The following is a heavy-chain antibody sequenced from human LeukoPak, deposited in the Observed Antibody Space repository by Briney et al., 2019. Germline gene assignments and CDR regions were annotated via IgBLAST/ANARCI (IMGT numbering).Heavy chain of an antibody. Sequence: GGSLRLSCAASGFTFSSYGMHWVRQAPGKGLEWVAFIRYDGSNKYYADSVKGRFTISRDNSKNTLYLQMNSLRAEDTAVYYCARTVRSSWYEGGYFQHWGQGTLVTVSS. J-gene: IGHJ1*01. V-gene: IGHV3-30*02. CDR3: ARTVRSSWYEGGYFQH. D-gene: IGHD6-13*01. CDR1: GFTFSSYG. CDR2: IRYDGSNK.